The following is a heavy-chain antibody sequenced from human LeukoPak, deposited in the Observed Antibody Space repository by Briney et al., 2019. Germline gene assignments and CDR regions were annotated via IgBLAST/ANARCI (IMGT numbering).Heavy chain of an antibody. V-gene: IGHV1-18*01. D-gene: IGHD3-3*01. Sequence: SSVNVSCKASGYTFTSYGIRWVRQAPGQGLEWMGWISAYNGNTNYAQKLQGRVTMTTDTSTSTAYMELRSLRSDDTAVYYCARDLNSRITIFGVPTGVFDYWGQGTLVTVSS. CDR3: ARDLNSRITIFGVPTGVFDY. CDR1: GYTFTSYG. J-gene: IGHJ4*02. CDR2: ISAYNGNT.